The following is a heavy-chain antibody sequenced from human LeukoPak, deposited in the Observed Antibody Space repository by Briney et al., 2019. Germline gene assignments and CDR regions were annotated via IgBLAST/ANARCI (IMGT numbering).Heavy chain of an antibody. CDR1: GGSFSGYY. Sequence: PSETLSLTCAVYGGSFSGYYWSWIRQPPGKGLEWIGEINHSGSTNYNPSLKSRVTISVDTSKNQFSPKLSSVTAADTAVYYCARGFYDSSGYRFDYWGQGTLVTVSS. D-gene: IGHD3-22*01. CDR3: ARGFYDSSGYRFDY. V-gene: IGHV4-34*01. CDR2: INHSGST. J-gene: IGHJ4*02.